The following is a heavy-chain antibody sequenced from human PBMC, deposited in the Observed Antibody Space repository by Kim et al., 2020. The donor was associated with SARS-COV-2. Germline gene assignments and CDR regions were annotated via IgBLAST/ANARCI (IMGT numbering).Heavy chain of an antibody. CDR2: ISASGGTT. V-gene: IGHV3-23*01. J-gene: IGHJ4*02. CDR1: GFTFSSYA. Sequence: GGSLRLSCAASGFTFSSYAMNWVRQAPGKGLEWVSVISASGGTTKYADSVKGRFTISRDNSQNTLFLQMNSLRAEDTAIYYCAKLVGASTDDYWGQGTLV. CDR3: AKLVGASTDDY. D-gene: IGHD1-26*01.